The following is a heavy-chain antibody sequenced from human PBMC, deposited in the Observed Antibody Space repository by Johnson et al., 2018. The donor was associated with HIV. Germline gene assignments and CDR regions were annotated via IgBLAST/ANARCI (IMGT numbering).Heavy chain of an antibody. CDR1: GFTFDDYG. CDR3: ARDYRGRTVDAFDV. Sequence: MLLVESGGGVVRPGGSLRLSCAASGFTFDDYGMSWVRQAPGKGLEWVGRIKSKTDGGTTDYAAPVKGRFTISRDDSKNTLYLQMNSLKTEDTAVYYCARDYRGRTVDAFDVWGQGTLVTVSS. V-gene: IGHV3-15*01. CDR2: IKSKTDGGTT. J-gene: IGHJ3*01. D-gene: IGHD3-16*02.